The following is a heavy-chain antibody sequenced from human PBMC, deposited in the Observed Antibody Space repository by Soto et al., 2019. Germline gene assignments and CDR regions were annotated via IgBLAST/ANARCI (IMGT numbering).Heavy chain of an antibody. CDR1: GYSISSGFY. CDR3: ARGEVRGLIAIGIDS. J-gene: IGHJ4*02. V-gene: IGHV4-38-2*02. CDR2: IYHRGST. D-gene: IGHD3-10*01. Sequence: PAETLSLTCSVSGYSISSGFYWDWIRQPPGKGLESIGSIYHRGSTYYNPSHNGRITISLDTSKNQFSLRLTSVTAANTAVYYCARGEVRGLIAIGIDSWGQGALVTVSS.